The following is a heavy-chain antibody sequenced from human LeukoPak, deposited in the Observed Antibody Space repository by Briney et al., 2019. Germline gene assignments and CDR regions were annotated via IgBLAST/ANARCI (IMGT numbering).Heavy chain of an antibody. CDR3: ARDYEQSFDY. Sequence: PGGSLRLSCAASGFTFSNYAMNWVRQAPGKGLEWVSGISGNGGSTYYADSVKGRFTISRDNSKNTLYLQMNSLRGEDTAVYYCARDYEQSFDYWGQGTLVTVSS. D-gene: IGHD5-12*01. CDR1: GFTFSNYA. CDR2: ISGNGGST. V-gene: IGHV3-23*01. J-gene: IGHJ4*02.